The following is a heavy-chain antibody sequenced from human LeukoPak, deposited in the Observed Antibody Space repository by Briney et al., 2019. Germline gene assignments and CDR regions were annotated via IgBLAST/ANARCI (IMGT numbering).Heavy chain of an antibody. V-gene: IGHV3-21*01. D-gene: IGHD1-26*01. Sequence: PGGSLRLSCAASGFTFSSYSMNWVRQAPGKGLEWVSSISSSSSYIYYADSVKGRFTISRDNSKNTLYLQMNSLRAEDTAVYYCAKDSAPDELEVGATGNDYWGQGTLVTVSS. CDR1: GFTFSSYS. CDR2: ISSSSSYI. J-gene: IGHJ4*02. CDR3: AKDSAPDELEVGATGNDY.